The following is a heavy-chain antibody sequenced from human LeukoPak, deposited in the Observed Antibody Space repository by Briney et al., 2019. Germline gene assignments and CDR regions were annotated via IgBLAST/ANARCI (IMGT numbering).Heavy chain of an antibody. V-gene: IGHV4-59*01. Sequence: SETLSLTCAVSDGSISSYYWNWIRQPPGKGLEWIGNIYNSGSTDYNPSLKSRVTISVNLSKKQISLKLTSVTAADTALYYYARDKGPYWYFDLWGGGTLVTVSS. CDR1: DGSISSYY. J-gene: IGHJ2*01. CDR2: IYNSGST. CDR3: ARDKGPYWYFDL.